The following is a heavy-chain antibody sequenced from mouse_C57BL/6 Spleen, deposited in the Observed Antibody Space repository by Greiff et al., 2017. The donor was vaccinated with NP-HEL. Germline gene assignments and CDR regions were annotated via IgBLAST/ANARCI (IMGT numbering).Heavy chain of an antibody. CDR2: INPSSGST. D-gene: IGHD3-3*01. CDR1: GYTFTSYW. CDR3: AIWDRDAMDY. V-gene: IGHV1-7*01. J-gene: IGHJ4*01. Sequence: QVQLLQSGAELAKPGASVTLSCKASGYTFTSYWMHWVQQRPGQGLEWIGYINPSSGSTKYNQKFKDKATLTADKSSSTAYMQLSSLTYEDSAVYYCAIWDRDAMDYWGQGTSVTVSS.